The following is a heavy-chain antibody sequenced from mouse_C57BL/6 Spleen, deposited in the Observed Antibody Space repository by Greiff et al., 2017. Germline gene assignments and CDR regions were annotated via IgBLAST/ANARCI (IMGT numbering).Heavy chain of an antibody. V-gene: IGHV1-26*01. D-gene: IGHD2-4*01. CDR1: GYTFTDYY. CDR2: INPNNGGT. CDR3: ATGPYDYDWFAY. J-gene: IGHJ3*01. Sequence: VQLQQSGPELVKPGASVKISCKASGYTFTDYYMNWVKQSHGKSLEWIGDINPNNGGTSYNQKFKGKATLTVDKSSSTAYMELRSLTSEDSAVYYCATGPYDYDWFAYWGQGTLVTVSA.